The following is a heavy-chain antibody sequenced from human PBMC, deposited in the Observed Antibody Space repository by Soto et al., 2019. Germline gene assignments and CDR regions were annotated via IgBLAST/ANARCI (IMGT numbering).Heavy chain of an antibody. CDR3: ARGRYSYETIYYKFYYSALDV. J-gene: IGHJ6*02. V-gene: IGHV4-34*01. D-gene: IGHD3-10*01. Sequence: KPSETLSLTCGVYGGSIRGYYWSWIRQSPGKGLEWIGDINDNGGTNCNPSLKSRVTTSLDTSKKQVSLMVSSVTAADTAVYYCARGRYSYETIYYKFYYSALDVWGQGTTVTVSS. CDR1: GGSIRGYY. CDR2: INDNGGT.